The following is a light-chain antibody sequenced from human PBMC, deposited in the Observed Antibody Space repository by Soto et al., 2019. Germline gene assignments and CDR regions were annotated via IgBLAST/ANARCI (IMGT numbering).Light chain of an antibody. CDR3: QQYNNWPQWT. CDR1: QSVSGGY. J-gene: IGKJ1*01. V-gene: IGKV3-15*01. CDR2: GAS. Sequence: EIVLTQSPGTLSLSPGEIATLSCSASQSVSGGYFAWYQQKPGQAPRLLIYGASTRATGIPARFSGSGSGTEFTLTISSLQSEDFAVYYCQQYNNWPQWTFGQGTKVDIK.